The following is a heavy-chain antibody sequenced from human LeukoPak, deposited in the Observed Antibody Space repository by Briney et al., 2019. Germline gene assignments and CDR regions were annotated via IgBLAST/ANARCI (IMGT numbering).Heavy chain of an antibody. D-gene: IGHD5-18*01. Sequence: PSETLSLTCTVSGGAISSYYWSWVRQPPGKGLEWIGYVSYSGSTDYNPSLKSRVIISIDTSKNQFSLRLSSVTAADTAVYYCARENDRYGRIDYWGQGTQVTVSS. V-gene: IGHV4-59*01. CDR2: VSYSGST. J-gene: IGHJ4*02. CDR3: ARENDRYGRIDY. CDR1: GGAISSYY.